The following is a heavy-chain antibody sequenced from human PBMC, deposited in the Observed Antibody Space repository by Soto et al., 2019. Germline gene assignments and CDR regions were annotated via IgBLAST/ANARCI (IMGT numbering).Heavy chain of an antibody. CDR3: AKKGASTWYGGGHDY. D-gene: IGHD6-13*01. V-gene: IGHV1-18*04. J-gene: IGHJ4*02. Sequence: QVQLVQSGAEVKKPGASVKVSCKASGYPFTSYGISWVRQAPGQGREWMGWIRPYNGNTQSTQEFQGRVTMTTDTATTTVYMELRNLRTVDTAVYYCAKKGASTWYGGGHDYWGQGTLVTVSS. CDR1: GYPFTSYG. CDR2: IRPYNGNT.